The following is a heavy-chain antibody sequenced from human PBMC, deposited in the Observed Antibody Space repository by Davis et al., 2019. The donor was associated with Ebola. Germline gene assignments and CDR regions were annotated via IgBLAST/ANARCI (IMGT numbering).Heavy chain of an antibody. CDR1: GGSLSSSPYY. CDR3: ARLASP. V-gene: IGHV4-39*01. Sequence: MPSETLSLTCTVSGGSLSSSPYYWGWVRQPPGKGLEWIGSIFYSGSTYYNPSLKSRVTITVDTSQNQFSLKLSSVTAADTAVYYCARLASPWGQGTLVTVSS. J-gene: IGHJ5*02. CDR2: IFYSGST.